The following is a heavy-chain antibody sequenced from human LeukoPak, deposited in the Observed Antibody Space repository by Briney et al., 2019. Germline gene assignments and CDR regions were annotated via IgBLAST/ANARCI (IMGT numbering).Heavy chain of an antibody. J-gene: IGHJ4*02. CDR1: GFTFTSHW. V-gene: IGHV3-74*01. CDR2: ISDDGKKA. CDR3: AASFRVTGTTYYY. D-gene: IGHD1-20*01. Sequence: GGSLRLSGAESGFTFTSHWMHWVRQAPGKGLVWVSHISDDGKKANYADSVKGRFTISRDAAKNTLHLQMDSLRVEDTAVYYCAASFRVTGTTYYYWGQGTMVTVSS.